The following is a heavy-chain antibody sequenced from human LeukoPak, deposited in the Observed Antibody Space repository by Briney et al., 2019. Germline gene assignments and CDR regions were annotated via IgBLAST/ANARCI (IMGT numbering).Heavy chain of an antibody. CDR2: ISSSSSTI. D-gene: IGHD3-22*01. CDR1: GVTFRKYA. V-gene: IGHV3-48*04. CDR3: ARIYDSSSV. Sequence: GGSLRLSCAASGVTFRKYAMNWVRQAPGKGLEWVSYISSSSSTIYYADSVKGRFTISRDNAKNSLYLQMNSLRAEDTAVYYCARIYDSSSVWGQGTLVTVSS. J-gene: IGHJ4*02.